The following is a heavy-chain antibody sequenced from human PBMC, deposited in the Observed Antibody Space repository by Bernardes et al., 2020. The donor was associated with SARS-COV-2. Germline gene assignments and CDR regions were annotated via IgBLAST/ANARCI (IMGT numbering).Heavy chain of an antibody. V-gene: IGHV4-34*01. J-gene: IGHJ3*02. CDR1: GEPLNAYY. D-gene: IGHD2-15*01. Sequence: SETLSLTCAVYGEPLNAYYWNWIRQSPGKGLEWLGESSHSGRTNYNPSLKSRVTISVDTSKNQFFLRLSSVTAADTALYYCARAPAILLLRALDIWGQGTMVTVSS. CDR3: ARAPAILLLRALDI. CDR2: SSHSGRT.